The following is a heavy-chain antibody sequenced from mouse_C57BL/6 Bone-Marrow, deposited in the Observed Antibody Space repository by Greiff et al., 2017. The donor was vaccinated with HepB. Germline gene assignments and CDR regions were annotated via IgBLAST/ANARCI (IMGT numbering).Heavy chain of an antibody. J-gene: IGHJ4*01. V-gene: IGHV1-80*01. CDR1: GYAFSSYW. D-gene: IGHD1-1*01. Sequence: VQLVESGAELVKPGASVKISCKASGYAFSSYWMNWVKQRPGKGLEWIGQIYPGDGDTNYNGKFKGKATLTADKSSSTAYMQLSSLTSEDSAVYFCARSGSSYLYYAMDYWGQGTSVTVSS. CDR2: IYPGDGDT. CDR3: ARSGSSYLYYAMDY.